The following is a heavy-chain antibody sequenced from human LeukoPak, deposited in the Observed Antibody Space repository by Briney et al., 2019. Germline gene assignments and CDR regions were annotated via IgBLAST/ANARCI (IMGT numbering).Heavy chain of an antibody. J-gene: IGHJ4*02. Sequence: GGSLRLSCAASGFTFSSYAMHWVRQAPGKGLEWVAVISYDGSNKYYADSVKGRFTISRDNSKNTLYLQMNSLRAEDTAVYYCAKSAFFDYWGQGTLVTVSS. V-gene: IGHV3-30-3*02. CDR1: GFTFSSYA. CDR3: AKSAFFDY. CDR2: ISYDGSNK.